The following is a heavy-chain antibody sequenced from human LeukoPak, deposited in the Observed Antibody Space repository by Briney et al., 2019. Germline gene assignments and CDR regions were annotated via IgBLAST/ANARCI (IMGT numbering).Heavy chain of an antibody. CDR3: ALISGSYSSGY. D-gene: IGHD1-26*01. J-gene: IGHJ4*02. CDR1: EFTFSSSS. CDR2: ISGSGGST. Sequence: GGSLRLSCTASEFTFSSSSISWVRQAPGKGLEWVSAISGSGGSTYYADSVKGRFTISRDNSKNTLYLQMNSLRAEDTAVYYCALISGSYSSGYWGQGTLVTVSS. V-gene: IGHV3-23*01.